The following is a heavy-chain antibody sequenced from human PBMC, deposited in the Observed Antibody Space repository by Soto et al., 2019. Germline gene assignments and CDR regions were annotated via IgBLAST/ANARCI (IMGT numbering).Heavy chain of an antibody. CDR1: GGSISSYY. CDR2: IYYSGST. V-gene: IGHV4-59*01. CDR3: AGNVEMATPHYFDY. Sequence: SETLSLTCTVSGGSISSYYWSWIRQPPGKGLEWIGYIYYSGSTNYNPSLKSRVTISVDTSKNQFSLKLSSVTAADTAVYYCAGNVEMATPHYFDYWGQGTLVTVSS. J-gene: IGHJ4*02.